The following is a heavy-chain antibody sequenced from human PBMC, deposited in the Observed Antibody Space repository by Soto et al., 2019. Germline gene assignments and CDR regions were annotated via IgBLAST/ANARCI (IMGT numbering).Heavy chain of an antibody. J-gene: IGHJ4*02. V-gene: IGHV1-46*03. CDR1: GYTFTSYY. D-gene: IGHD2-8*01. CDR2: INPSGGST. Sequence: ASVKVSCKASGYTFTSYYMHWVRQAPGQGLEWMGIINPSGGSTSYAQKFQGRVTMTRDTSTSTVYMELSSLRSEDTAVYYCARGVLMVYAIGNYFDYWGQGTLVTVSS. CDR3: ARGVLMVYAIGNYFDY.